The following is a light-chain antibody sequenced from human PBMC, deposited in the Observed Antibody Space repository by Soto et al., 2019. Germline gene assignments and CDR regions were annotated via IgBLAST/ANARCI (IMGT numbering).Light chain of an antibody. Sequence: EFVLTQSPATLSLSPGDKATLSCRASQSVNSNLGWYQQKPGQPPRLLIYEATNRAADILARFSGSGSGTDFTLTISSLEPGDSGIYYCQQRAYWPPLTFGGGTKVDIK. J-gene: IGKJ4*01. CDR1: QSVNSN. V-gene: IGKV3-11*01. CDR3: QQRAYWPPLT. CDR2: EAT.